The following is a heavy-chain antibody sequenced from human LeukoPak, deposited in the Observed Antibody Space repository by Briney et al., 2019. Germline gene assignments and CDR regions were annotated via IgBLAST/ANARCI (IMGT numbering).Heavy chain of an antibody. V-gene: IGHV3-23*01. J-gene: IGHJ3*02. D-gene: IGHD3-3*01. CDR2: ISGSGGGT. CDR3: AKDRASSYDFWSGPPEHDAFDI. Sequence: PGGSLRLSCAASGFTFSSYAMSWVRQAPGKGLEWVSAISGSGGGTYYADSVKGRFTISRDNSKNTLYLQMNSLRAEDTAVYYCAKDRASSYDFWSGPPEHDAFDIWGQGTMVTVSS. CDR1: GFTFSSYA.